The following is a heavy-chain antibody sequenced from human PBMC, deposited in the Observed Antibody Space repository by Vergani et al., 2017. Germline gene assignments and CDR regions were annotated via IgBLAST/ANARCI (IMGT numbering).Heavy chain of an antibody. CDR3: ALAESSTSCINSVCITPETGSWFDP. CDR2: ITPFNGNT. CDR1: GGTFSSYA. Sequence: QVQLVQSGAEVKKSGSSVKVSCKASGGTFSSYAISWVRQAPGQALEWMGWITPFNGNTNYAQKFQDRVTITRDRSMSTAYMELSSLRSEDTAMYYCALAESSTSCINSVCITPETGSWFDPWGQGTPVTVSS. J-gene: IGHJ5*02. V-gene: IGHV1-45*02. D-gene: IGHD2-2*01.